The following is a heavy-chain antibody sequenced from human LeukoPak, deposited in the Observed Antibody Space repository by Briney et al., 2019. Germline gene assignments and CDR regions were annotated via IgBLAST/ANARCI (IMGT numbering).Heavy chain of an antibody. CDR3: ARPAAAKRWLQFEFGY. V-gene: IGHV3-7*01. D-gene: IGHD5-24*01. J-gene: IGHJ4*02. CDR1: GFTFSNYW. CDR2: IKTDGSEK. Sequence: GGSLRLSCAASGFTFSNYWMGWVRQAPGKGLQWVANIKTDGSEKYYVDSVKGRFTISRDNAKNSLYLQMNSLRAEDTAVYYCARPAAAKRWLQFEFGYWGQGTLVTVSS.